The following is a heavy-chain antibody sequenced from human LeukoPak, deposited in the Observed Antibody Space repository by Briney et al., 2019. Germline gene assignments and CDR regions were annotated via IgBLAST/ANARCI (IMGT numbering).Heavy chain of an antibody. Sequence: GGSLRLSCAASGFIFSDYSMNWVRQAPGKGLEWVSSISSDSGYIYYADSVRGRFTVSRDNAKNTLYLQMNTLRVEDTAVYYCTRDLMDYDVSTGLHHYYMDVWGQGTTVTVSS. D-gene: IGHD3-9*01. CDR1: GFIFSDYS. V-gene: IGHV3-21*01. J-gene: IGHJ6*02. CDR3: TRDLMDYDVSTGLHHYYMDV. CDR2: ISSDSGYI.